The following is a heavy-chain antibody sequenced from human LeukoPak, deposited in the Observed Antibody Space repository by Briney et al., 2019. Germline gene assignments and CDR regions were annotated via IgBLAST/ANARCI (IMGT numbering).Heavy chain of an antibody. J-gene: IGHJ6*03. V-gene: IGHV1-46*01. CDR3: ARGTYYCSSTSCYHYYYMDV. D-gene: IGHD2-2*01. Sequence: ASVKVSCKASGYTFTGYYMHWVRQAPGQGPEWMGVISPSGGSTTYAQKFQGRVTLTRDMSTSTDYLELSSLRSEDTAVYYCARGTYYCSSTSCYHYYYMDVWGKGTTVTVSS. CDR1: GYTFTGYY. CDR2: ISPSGGST.